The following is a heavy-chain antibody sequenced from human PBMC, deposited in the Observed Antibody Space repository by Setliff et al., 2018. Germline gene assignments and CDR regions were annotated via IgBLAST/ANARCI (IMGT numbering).Heavy chain of an antibody. Sequence: PGGSLRLSCAAPGFTFSDYSMNWVRQAPGKGLEWVSDISSSSSTIYYADSVKGRFTISRDNAQNSLYLQMNSLRAEDTAVYYCARSYNFWSGPALDVWGKGTTVTVSS. CDR2: ISSSSSTI. J-gene: IGHJ6*04. CDR1: GFTFSDYS. CDR3: ARSYNFWSGPALDV. V-gene: IGHV3-48*01. D-gene: IGHD3-3*01.